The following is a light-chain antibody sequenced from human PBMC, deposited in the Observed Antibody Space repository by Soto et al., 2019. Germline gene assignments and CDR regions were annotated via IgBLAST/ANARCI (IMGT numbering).Light chain of an antibody. CDR3: QHYNNWPPWT. Sequence: EIVMTQSPATLSVSPGERATLSCRASQSISSNLAWYQQKPGQAPRLLIYGASTRATGIPARFSGSGSGTEFTLTISSLQYEDFAVYYCQHYNNWPPWTFGKGTKVEIK. CDR1: QSISSN. V-gene: IGKV3-15*01. CDR2: GAS. J-gene: IGKJ1*01.